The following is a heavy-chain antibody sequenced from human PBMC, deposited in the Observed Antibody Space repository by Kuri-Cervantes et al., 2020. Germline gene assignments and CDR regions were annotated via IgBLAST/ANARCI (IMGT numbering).Heavy chain of an antibody. V-gene: IGHV3-48*04. Sequence: GGSLRLSCAASGFTFSSYSMNWVRQAPGKGLEWVSYISSSSSTIYYADSVKGRFTISRDNAKDSLYLQTNSLRAEDTAVYYCARDRVGGYSYGPAPYWGQGTLVTVSS. D-gene: IGHD5-18*01. J-gene: IGHJ4*02. CDR2: ISSSSSTI. CDR1: GFTFSSYS. CDR3: ARDRVGGYSYGPAPY.